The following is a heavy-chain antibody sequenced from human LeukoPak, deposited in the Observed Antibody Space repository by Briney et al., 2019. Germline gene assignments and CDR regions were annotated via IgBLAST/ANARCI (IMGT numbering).Heavy chain of an antibody. CDR1: GFTFNYYA. CDR2: ITTSGAST. J-gene: IGHJ4*02. Sequence: GSLRLSSASSGFTFNYYAMTWVRQAPGKGLEWVSSITTSGASTYYADSVKGRFTISRDNSKNSLYLQMTSLRAEDTAVYYCARDYPTSGIVTLFDYWGQGTLVTVSS. V-gene: IGHV3-23*01. D-gene: IGHD1-1*01. CDR3: ARDYPTSGIVTLFDY.